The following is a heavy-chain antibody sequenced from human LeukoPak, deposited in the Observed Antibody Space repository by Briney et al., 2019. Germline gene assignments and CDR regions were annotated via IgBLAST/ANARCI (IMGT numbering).Heavy chain of an antibody. D-gene: IGHD5-18*01. CDR3: ARDRYSYGSPDY. V-gene: IGHV3-53*01. CDR1: GFTVSSNY. CDR2: IYSGGST. Sequence: GGSLRLSCAASGFTVSSNYMSWVRQAPGKGLEWVSVIYSGGSTYYADSVKGRFTISRDNSKNTLYLQMNSLRAEDTAVYYCARDRYSYGSPDYWGQGTLVTVSS. J-gene: IGHJ4*02.